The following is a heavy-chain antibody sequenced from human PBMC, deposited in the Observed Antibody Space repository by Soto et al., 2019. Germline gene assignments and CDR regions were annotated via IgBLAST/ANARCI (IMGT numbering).Heavy chain of an antibody. CDR1: GGSISSYH. D-gene: IGHD1-26*01. CDR3: ARQVGNYFDS. CDR2: IYYSGGT. J-gene: IGHJ4*02. V-gene: IGHV4-59*08. Sequence: QVQLQESGPGLVKPSETLSLTCTVSGGSISSYHWSWIRQPPGKGLEWIGYIYYSGGTNYNPSLKSRVTISVDTSKNQFSLKLSSVTAADTAVYYCARQVGNYFDSWGQGTLVTVSS.